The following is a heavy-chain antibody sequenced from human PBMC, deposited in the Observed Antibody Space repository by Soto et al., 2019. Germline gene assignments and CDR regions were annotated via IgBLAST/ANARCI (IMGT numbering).Heavy chain of an antibody. CDR1: GGSISSYY. V-gene: IGHV4-59*01. D-gene: IGHD6-6*01. J-gene: IGHJ4*02. CDR2: IYYSGST. CDR3: ARGIAARPYY. Sequence: SETLSLTCTVSGGSISSYYWSWIRQPPGKGLEWIGYIYYSGSTNYNPSLKSRVTISVDTSKNQFSLKLSSVTAADTAMYYCARGIAARPYYWGQGTLVTVSS.